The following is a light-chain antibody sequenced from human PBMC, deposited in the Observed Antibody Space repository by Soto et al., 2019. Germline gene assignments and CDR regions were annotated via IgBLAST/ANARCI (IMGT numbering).Light chain of an antibody. CDR1: QSVSSY. J-gene: IGKJ2*01. CDR3: QQRSNWPPYT. V-gene: IGKV3-11*01. Sequence: DMVLTQSPATLSLSPGERATLACRASQSVSSYLAWYQQKTGQAPRLLIYDASNRATGIPARFSGSGSWTDFNLTISSLEPEDFADYYYQQRSNWPPYTFGPGNKLEIK. CDR2: DAS.